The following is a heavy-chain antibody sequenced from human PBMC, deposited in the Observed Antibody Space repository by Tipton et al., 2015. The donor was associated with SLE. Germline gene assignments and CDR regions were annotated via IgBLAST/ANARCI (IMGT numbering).Heavy chain of an antibody. CDR3: ASISVSGNYPPDY. J-gene: IGHJ4*02. V-gene: IGHV3-33*01. Sequence: SLRLSCAASGFTFSSYGMYWVRQAPGKGLEWVAVIWYDGSNKYYADSVKGRFTISRDNSKNTLYLQMNSLRAEDTAVYYCASISVSGNYPPDYWGQGTLVTVSS. CDR2: IWYDGSNK. CDR1: GFTFSSYG. D-gene: IGHD1-26*01.